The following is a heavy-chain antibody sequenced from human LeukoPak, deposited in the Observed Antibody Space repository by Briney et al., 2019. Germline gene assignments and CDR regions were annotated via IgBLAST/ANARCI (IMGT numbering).Heavy chain of an antibody. Sequence: SETLSRTCAVYGGSFSGYYWSWIRQPPGKGLEWIGEINHSGSTNYNPSLKSRVTISVDTSKNQFSLKLSSVTAADTAVYYCAGLGRYCSGGSCNYWGQGTLVTVSS. J-gene: IGHJ4*02. V-gene: IGHV4-34*01. CDR2: INHSGST. CDR3: AGLGRYCSGGSCNY. D-gene: IGHD2-15*01. CDR1: GGSFSGYY.